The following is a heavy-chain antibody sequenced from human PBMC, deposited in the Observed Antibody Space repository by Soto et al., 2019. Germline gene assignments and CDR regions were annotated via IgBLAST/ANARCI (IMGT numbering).Heavy chain of an antibody. D-gene: IGHD3-9*01. V-gene: IGHV1-46*01. Sequence: QVQLVQSGAEVKRPGASVKVSCKASGYTFTNYYMHWVRQAPGQGLEWMVVIHYSGATPTYAQKFQGRVTMARDTSTSTVYVELSSITSEDTACYYCARGGPDWATIGSVDYWGQGPLVTV. CDR1: GYTFTNYY. CDR2: IHYSGATP. CDR3: ARGGPDWATIGSVDY. J-gene: IGHJ4*02.